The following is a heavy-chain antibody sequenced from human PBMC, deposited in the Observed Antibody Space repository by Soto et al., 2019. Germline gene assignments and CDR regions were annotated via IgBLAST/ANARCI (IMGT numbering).Heavy chain of an antibody. Sequence: QVQLVQSGAEVKKPGSSVKVSCNVSGGTLSSYGFNWVRQAPGQGLEWMGGIIPMFGITNHTQKFQDRITISAAAATNTAYMELRSLGADDTAIYYCTSARGFELVNWGQGDLLTVSS. CDR1: GGTLSSYG. J-gene: IGHJ4*02. CDR3: TSARGFELVN. CDR2: IIPMFGIT. D-gene: IGHD6-13*01. V-gene: IGHV1-69*12.